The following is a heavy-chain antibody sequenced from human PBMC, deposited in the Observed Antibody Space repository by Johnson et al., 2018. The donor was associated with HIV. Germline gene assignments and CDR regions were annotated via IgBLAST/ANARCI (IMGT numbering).Heavy chain of an antibody. D-gene: IGHD3-10*01. V-gene: IGHV3-64*01. CDR2: ISSNGGST. CDR3: ATRWFGEVSVYDAFDV. J-gene: IGHJ3*01. Sequence: MQLVESGGDLVQPGGSLRLSCAASGFTFSNYAMHWVRQAPGKGLEYVSAISSNGGSTYYANSVKDMQTRRFTISRDNSKNTLYLQMNSLRPEDSAVYYCATRWFGEVSVYDAFDVWGQGTMVTVSS. CDR1: GFTFSNYA.